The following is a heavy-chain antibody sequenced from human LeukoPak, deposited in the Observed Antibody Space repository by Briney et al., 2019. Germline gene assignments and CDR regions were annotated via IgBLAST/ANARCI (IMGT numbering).Heavy chain of an antibody. CDR3: ARGIIDYSGYDY. CDR1: GFTVSSNY. D-gene: IGHD5-12*01. J-gene: IGHJ4*02. Sequence: GGSLRLSCAASGFTVSSNYMSWVRQAPGKGLEWVSVIYSGGSTYYADSVRGRFTISTDNFKNTLYLQMNSLRAEDTAVYYCARGIIDYSGYDYWGQGTLVTVSS. V-gene: IGHV3-66*01. CDR2: IYSGGST.